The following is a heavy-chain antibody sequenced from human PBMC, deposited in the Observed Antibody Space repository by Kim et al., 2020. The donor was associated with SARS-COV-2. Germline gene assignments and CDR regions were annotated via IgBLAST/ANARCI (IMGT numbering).Heavy chain of an antibody. V-gene: IGHV4-59*01. J-gene: IGHJ5*02. CDR3: ARVAAGYRSGWFDP. Sequence: PSLKSRVTISVETSKNQFSLKLGSVTAADTAVYYCARVAAGYRSGWFDPWGQGTLVTVSS. D-gene: IGHD3-16*02.